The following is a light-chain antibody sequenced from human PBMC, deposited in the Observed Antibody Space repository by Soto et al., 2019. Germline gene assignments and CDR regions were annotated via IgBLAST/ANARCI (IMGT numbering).Light chain of an antibody. CDR3: QQYYSYHG. J-gene: IGKJ4*01. V-gene: IGKV1-8*01. Sequence: AIRMTQSPSSFSASTGDRVTITCRASQGISSYLAWYQQKPGKAPKLLIYAASTLQSGVPSRFSGSGSGTDFTLTISCLQSEDFATYYCQQYYSYHGFGGGTKVEIK. CDR2: AAS. CDR1: QGISSY.